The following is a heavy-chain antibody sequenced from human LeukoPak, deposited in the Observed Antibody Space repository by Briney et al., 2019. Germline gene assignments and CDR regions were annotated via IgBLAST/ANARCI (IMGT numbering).Heavy chain of an antibody. CDR2: ISYDGSNK. CDR1: GFTFSSYG. D-gene: IGHD6-19*01. Sequence: GGSLRLSCAASGFTFSSYGMHWVRQAPGKGLEWVVVISYDGSNKYYADSVKGRFTISRDNSKNTLYLQMNSLRAENTAVYYCAKALGVAVAGADYWGQGTLVTVSS. J-gene: IGHJ4*02. CDR3: AKALGVAVAGADY. V-gene: IGHV3-30*18.